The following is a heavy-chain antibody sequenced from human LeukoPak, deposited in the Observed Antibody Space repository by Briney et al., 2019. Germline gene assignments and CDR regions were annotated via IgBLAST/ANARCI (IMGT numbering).Heavy chain of an antibody. CDR2: ISAYSGNT. V-gene: IGHV1-18*01. CDR3: ARDIATVVHQD. Sequence: GASVKVFCKASGYTFTNYGITWVRQAPGQGLEWMGWISAYSGNTNYVQKFQGRVTMATDASTSTAYMELRSLRSDDTAVYYCARDIATVVHQDWGQGTLVTVSS. CDR1: GYTFTNYG. J-gene: IGHJ4*02. D-gene: IGHD2-2*01.